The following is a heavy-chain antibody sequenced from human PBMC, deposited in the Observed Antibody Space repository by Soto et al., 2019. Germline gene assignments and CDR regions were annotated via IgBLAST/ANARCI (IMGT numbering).Heavy chain of an antibody. Sequence: PSETLSLTCTVSGGSISSGGYYWSWIRQHPGKGLEWIGYIYYSGSTYYNPSLKSRVTISVDTSKNQFSLKLTSMTAADTAVYYCARQNYDSSGYYHYYYGMDVWGQGTTVTVSS. CDR2: IYYSGST. CDR3: ARQNYDSSGYYHYYYGMDV. V-gene: IGHV4-31*03. J-gene: IGHJ6*02. D-gene: IGHD3-22*01. CDR1: GGSISSGGYY.